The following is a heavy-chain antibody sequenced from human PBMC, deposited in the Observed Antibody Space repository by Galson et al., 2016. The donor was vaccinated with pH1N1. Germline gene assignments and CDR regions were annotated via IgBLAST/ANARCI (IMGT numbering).Heavy chain of an antibody. CDR3: ARLSGSRWLDP. V-gene: IGHV1-18*01. Sequence: SVKVSCKASGYMFTSYGITWVRQAPGQGLEWMGLISGYNGNTNYAQKFRGRLTMTTDTSTTTAYTELRSLRSDDTAFYYCARLSGSRWLDPWGQGTLVTVSS. CDR1: GYMFTSYG. J-gene: IGHJ5*02. D-gene: IGHD3-10*01. CDR2: ISGYNGNT.